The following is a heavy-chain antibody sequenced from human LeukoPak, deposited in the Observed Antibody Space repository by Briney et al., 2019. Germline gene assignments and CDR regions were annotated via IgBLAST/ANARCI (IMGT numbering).Heavy chain of an antibody. Sequence: ASETLSLTCAVYGGSFSGYYWSWIRQPPGKGLEWIGEINHSGSTNYNPSLKSRVTISVDTSKNQFSLKLSSVTAADTAVYYCARRSSRYYYDSSGYYSAEFDYWGQGTLVTVSS. CDR3: ARRSSRYYYDSSGYYSAEFDY. CDR1: GGSFSGYY. V-gene: IGHV4-34*01. J-gene: IGHJ4*02. CDR2: INHSGST. D-gene: IGHD3-22*01.